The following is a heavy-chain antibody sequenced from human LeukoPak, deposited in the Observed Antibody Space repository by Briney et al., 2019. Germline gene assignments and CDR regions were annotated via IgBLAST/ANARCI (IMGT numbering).Heavy chain of an antibody. CDR1: GGTFSSYA. CDR2: IIPTFGTA. Sequence: SVKVSCKASGGTFSSYAISWVRQAPGQGLEWMGGIIPTFGTANYAQKFQGRVTITTDESTSTAYMELSSLRSEDTAVYYCARGPISYDIGGYHDYMDVWGKGTTVTVSS. D-gene: IGHD3-9*01. CDR3: ARGPISYDIGGYHDYMDV. J-gene: IGHJ6*03. V-gene: IGHV1-69*05.